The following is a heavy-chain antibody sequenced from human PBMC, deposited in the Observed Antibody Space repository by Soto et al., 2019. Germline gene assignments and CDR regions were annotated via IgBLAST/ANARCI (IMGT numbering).Heavy chain of an antibody. J-gene: IGHJ6*02. Sequence: SETLSLTCTVSGGSISSGGYYWSWIRQHPGKGLEWIGYIYYSGSTYYNPSLKSRVTISVDTSKNTLSLQMNSLRADDTAVYYCARDPIAAGYYFYFGLDVWGQGTTVTVSS. CDR1: GGSISSGGYY. CDR2: IYYSGST. CDR3: ARDPIAAGYYFYFGLDV. D-gene: IGHD6-13*01. V-gene: IGHV4-31*03.